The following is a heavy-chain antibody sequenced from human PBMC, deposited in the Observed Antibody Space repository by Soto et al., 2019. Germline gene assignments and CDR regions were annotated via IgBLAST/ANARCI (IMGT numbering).Heavy chain of an antibody. D-gene: IGHD2-15*01. CDR1: GFSLSTSGVG. CDR2: IYWDNDK. J-gene: IGHJ4*02. CDR3: AHRLCDSSCYWDVGFFDY. Sequence: SGPTLVNPTQTLTLTCTFSGFSLSTSGVGVGWISQPPGKALECLALIYWDNDKRYSPSLKSRLSVTKDTSKNQVVLTMTNMDPVDTGTYYCAHRLCDSSCYWDVGFFDYWGQGALVTVAS. V-gene: IGHV2-5*02.